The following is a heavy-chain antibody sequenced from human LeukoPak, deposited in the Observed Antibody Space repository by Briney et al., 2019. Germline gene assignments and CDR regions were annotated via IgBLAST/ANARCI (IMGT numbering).Heavy chain of an antibody. CDR1: GFTFSNAW. CDR2: IKSKTDGGTT. V-gene: IGHV3-15*01. J-gene: IGHJ6*03. D-gene: IGHD6-19*01. CDR3: TTLQWPYYYMDV. Sequence: GGSLRLSCAASGFTFSNAWMSWVRQAPGKGLEWVGRIKSKTDGGTTDYAAPVKGRFTISRDDSKNTLYLQMNSLKTEDTAVYYCTTLQWPYYYMDVWGKGTTVTVSS.